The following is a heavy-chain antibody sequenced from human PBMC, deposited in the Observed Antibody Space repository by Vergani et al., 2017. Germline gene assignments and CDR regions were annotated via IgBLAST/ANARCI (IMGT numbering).Heavy chain of an antibody. D-gene: IGHD6-13*01. CDR3: ARYYVAAAGSIFDY. CDR1: GYTFTSYG. CDR2: ISAYNGNT. V-gene: IGHV1-18*01. J-gene: IGHJ4*02. Sequence: QVQLVQSGAEVKKPGASVKVSCKASGYTFTSYGIRWVRQAPGQGLEWMGWISAYNGNTNYAQKIQSRVTMTQDTSTSTAYMEPRRLRSDDTAVYYCARYYVAAAGSIFDYWGQETLVTVSS.